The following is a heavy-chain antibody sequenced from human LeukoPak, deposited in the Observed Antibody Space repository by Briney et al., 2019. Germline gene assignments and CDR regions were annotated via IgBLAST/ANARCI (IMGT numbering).Heavy chain of an antibody. Sequence: ASVKVSCKASGYTFTSYDINWVRQATGQGLEWMGWMNPNSGNTGYAQKFQGRVTMTRNTSISTAYTELSSLRSEDTAVYYCARVYRQLRPYYFDYWGQGTLVTVSS. D-gene: IGHD4-23*01. J-gene: IGHJ4*02. CDR2: MNPNSGNT. V-gene: IGHV1-8*01. CDR1: GYTFTSYD. CDR3: ARVYRQLRPYYFDY.